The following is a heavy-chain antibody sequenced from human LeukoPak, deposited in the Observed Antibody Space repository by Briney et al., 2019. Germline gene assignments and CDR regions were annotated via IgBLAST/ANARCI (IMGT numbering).Heavy chain of an antibody. D-gene: IGHD4-17*01. CDR1: GGSISSDNYS. J-gene: IGHJ4*02. Sequence: SQTLSLTCAVSGGSISSDNYSWSWIRQPPGKGLEWIGYIYPSGSSYHNPSLKSRVSMSGDTSKNQVSLKLRSVAAADTAVYYCARDPTTVTTIFDSWGQGTLVTVSS. V-gene: IGHV4-30-2*01. CDR3: ARDPTTVTTIFDS. CDR2: IYPSGSS.